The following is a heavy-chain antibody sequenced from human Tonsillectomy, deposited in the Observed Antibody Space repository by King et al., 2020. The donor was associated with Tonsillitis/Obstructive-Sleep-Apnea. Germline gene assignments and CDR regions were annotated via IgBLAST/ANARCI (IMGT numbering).Heavy chain of an antibody. D-gene: IGHD3-10*01. CDR2: IYYSGTT. J-gene: IGHJ4*02. V-gene: IGHV4-61*01. CDR3: ARSLYYYGSGSYYTYYFDY. Sequence: QLQESGPGLVKPSETLSLTCTVSGGSVSSNSYYWNWIRQPPGKGLEWMGYIYYSGTTDYNPSLKSRVTISSDTSKNQFSLNLSSLTAADTAVYYCARSLYYYGSGSYYTYYFDYWGQGTLVTVSS. CDR1: GGSVSSNSYY.